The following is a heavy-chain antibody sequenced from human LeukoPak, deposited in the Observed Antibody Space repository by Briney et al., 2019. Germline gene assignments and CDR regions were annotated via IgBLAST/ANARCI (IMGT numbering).Heavy chain of an antibody. CDR1: GFTFSSYG. V-gene: IGHV3-33*03. CDR3: ATSRYCIGGSCSSDYYFGLDV. J-gene: IGHJ6*02. CDR2: IWYDGSNK. Sequence: GRSLRLSCAASGFTFSSYGMHCVRQAPGKGLEWVAVIWYDGSNKYYADSVKGRFTISRDNVKNSLLLQMNGLRVEDTGIYYCATSRYCIGGSCSSDYYFGLDVWGHGTTVTVS. D-gene: IGHD2-15*01.